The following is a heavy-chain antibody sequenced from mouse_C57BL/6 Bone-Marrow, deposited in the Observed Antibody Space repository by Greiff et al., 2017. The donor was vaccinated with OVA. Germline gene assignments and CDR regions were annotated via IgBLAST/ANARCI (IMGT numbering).Heavy chain of an antibody. CDR1: GYTFTDYY. CDR2: INPYNGGT. J-gene: IGHJ3*01. D-gene: IGHD1-1*01. Sequence: VQLKQSGPVLVKPGASVKMSCKASGYTFTDYYMNWVKQSHGKSLEWIGVINPYNGGTSYNQKFKGKATLTVDKSSSTAYMELNSLTSEDSAVYYCARDRVPIYYYGSGYFWFAYWGQGTLVTVSA. CDR3: ARDRVPIYYYGSGYFWFAY. V-gene: IGHV1-19*01.